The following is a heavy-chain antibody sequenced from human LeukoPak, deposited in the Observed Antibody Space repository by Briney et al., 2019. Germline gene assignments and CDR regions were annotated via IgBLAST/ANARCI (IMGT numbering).Heavy chain of an antibody. CDR3: ARGEFICTINTCYASALAS. Sequence: ASVKVSCKASGYTFTSYAISWVRQAPGQGLEWMGWIRAHNGDTNHAQQLQGRVTMTTDTSTRTAYMELRSLRSEDTAVYYCARGEFICTINTCYASALASWGQGTLVTVSS. CDR2: IRAHNGDT. D-gene: IGHD2-2*01. J-gene: IGHJ4*02. V-gene: IGHV1-18*01. CDR1: GYTFTSYA.